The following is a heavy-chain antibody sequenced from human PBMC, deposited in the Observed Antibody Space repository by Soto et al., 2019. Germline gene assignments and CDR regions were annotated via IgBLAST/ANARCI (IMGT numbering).Heavy chain of an antibody. D-gene: IGHD3-9*01. CDR3: AKAPNFDWLSHFDY. CDR2: ISYDGSNK. J-gene: IGHJ4*02. V-gene: IGHV3-30*18. CDR1: GLTFSNYG. Sequence: QVQLVESGGGVVQPGRSLRLSCAASGLTFSNYGMHWVRQAPGKGPEWVAVISYDGSNKYYADSVKGRFTISRDNSKNTLYLQMNRLRAEDTAVYYCAKAPNFDWLSHFDYWGQGTLVTVSS.